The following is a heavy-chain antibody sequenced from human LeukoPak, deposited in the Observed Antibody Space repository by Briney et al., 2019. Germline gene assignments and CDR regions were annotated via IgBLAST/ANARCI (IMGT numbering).Heavy chain of an antibody. CDR3: AKGDLGYYDSSGYYYALGY. V-gene: IGHV3-48*03. CDR1: GFTFSSYE. CDR2: ISSSGSAI. J-gene: IGHJ4*02. Sequence: GSLRLSCAASGFTFSSYEMNWVRQAPGKGLEWVSYISSSGSAIYYAESVQGRFTITRDNAKNSLYLQMNSLRAEHTAVYYCAKGDLGYYDSSGYYYALGYWGQGTLVTVSS. D-gene: IGHD3-22*01.